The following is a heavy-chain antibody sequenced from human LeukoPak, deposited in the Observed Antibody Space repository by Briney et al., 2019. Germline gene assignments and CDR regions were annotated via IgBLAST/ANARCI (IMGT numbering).Heavy chain of an antibody. CDR1: GGSISSYH. V-gene: IGHV4-4*09. D-gene: IGHD6-13*01. CDR3: VGIATAGTVEY. CDR2: IDTSGST. Sequence: SKILSLTCTVFGGSISSYHWGWIRQPPGKGLEWIGYIDTSGSTNYNPSLKSRVIISVDTSKNQFSLKLNSVTAADAAVFYCVGIATAGTVEYWGQGTLVTVSS. J-gene: IGHJ4*02.